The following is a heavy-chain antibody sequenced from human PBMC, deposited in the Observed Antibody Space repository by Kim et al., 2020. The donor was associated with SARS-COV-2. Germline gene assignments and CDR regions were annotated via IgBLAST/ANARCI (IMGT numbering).Heavy chain of an antibody. CDR2: IKQDGSEK. V-gene: IGHV3-7*03. CDR3: ARDPVAAAAGTFYYYGMDV. Sequence: GGSLRLSCAASGFTFSSYWMSWVRQAPGKGLEWVANIKQDGSEKYYVDSVKGRFTISRDNAKNSLYLQMNSLRAEDTAVYYCARDPVAAAAGTFYYYGMDVWGQGTTVTVSS. D-gene: IGHD6-13*01. CDR1: GFTFSSYW. J-gene: IGHJ6*02.